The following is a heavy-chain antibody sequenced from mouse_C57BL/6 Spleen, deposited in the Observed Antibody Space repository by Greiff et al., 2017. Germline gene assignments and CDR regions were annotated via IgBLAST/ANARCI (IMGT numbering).Heavy chain of an antibody. D-gene: IGHD1-1*01. CDR2: IYPGDGDT. V-gene: IGHV1-80*01. J-gene: IGHJ4*01. CDR1: GYAFSSYW. Sequence: VQLQQSGAELVKPGASVKISCKASGYAFSSYWMNWVKQRPGKGLEWIGQIYPGDGDTNYNGKFKGQATLTADESSSTAYIQLSSLTSEDSAVYFGARSGYYYCSSGAMDYWGQGTSVTVST. CDR3: ARSGYYYCSSGAMDY.